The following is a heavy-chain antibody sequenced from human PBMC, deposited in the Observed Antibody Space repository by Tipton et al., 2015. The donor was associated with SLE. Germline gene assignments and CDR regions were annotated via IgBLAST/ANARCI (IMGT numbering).Heavy chain of an antibody. Sequence: QLVQSGPEVKKPGSSVKVSCKASGGTFSSYAISWVRQAPGQGLEWMGGIIPIFGTANYAQKFQGRVTITTDESTSTAYMELSSLRSEDTAVYYCARPNRGYSYGYYFDYWGQGTLVTVSS. CDR2: IIPIFGTA. D-gene: IGHD5-18*01. V-gene: IGHV1-69*05. CDR3: ARPNRGYSYGYYFDY. J-gene: IGHJ4*02. CDR1: GGTFSSYA.